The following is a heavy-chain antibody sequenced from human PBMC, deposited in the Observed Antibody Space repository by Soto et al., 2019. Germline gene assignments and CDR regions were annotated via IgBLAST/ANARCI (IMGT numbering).Heavy chain of an antibody. V-gene: IGHV1-69*02. D-gene: IGHD1-1*01. CDR2: IIPILGIA. CDR1: GGTFSSYT. J-gene: IGHJ5*02. Sequence: QVQLVQSGAEVQKPGSSVKVSCKASGGTFSSYTISWVRQAPGQGLEWMGRIIPILGIANYAQKFQGRVTITADKSTSTAYMELSSLRSEDTAVYYCARVYNRFQLERSWGQGTLVTVSS. CDR3: ARVYNRFQLERS.